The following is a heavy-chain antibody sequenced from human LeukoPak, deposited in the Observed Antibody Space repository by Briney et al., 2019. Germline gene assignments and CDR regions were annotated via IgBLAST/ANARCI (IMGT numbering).Heavy chain of an antibody. CDR2: IYHTGTT. Sequence: SETLSLTCTVSGYSISSDYYWGWIRQPPGKGLEWVGSIYHTGTTYYNPSLKSRVTISVDTSKNQFSLKLSSVTAADTAVYYCARLRSGSYAWGQGTLVTVSS. D-gene: IGHD3-10*01. J-gene: IGHJ5*02. V-gene: IGHV4-38-2*02. CDR1: GYSISSDYY. CDR3: ARLRSGSYA.